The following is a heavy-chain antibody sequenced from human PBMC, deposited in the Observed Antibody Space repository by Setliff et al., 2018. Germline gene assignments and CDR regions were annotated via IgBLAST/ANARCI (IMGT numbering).Heavy chain of an antibody. V-gene: IGHV1-24*01. CDR3: VTDQKWLVLSSGHDAFDI. J-gene: IGHJ3*02. Sequence: ASVKVSCKVSGYTLTELSMHWVRQAPGKGLEWMGGFDLEDGETIYAQKFQGRVTMTEDTSTDTAYMELSSLRSEDTAVYYCVTDQKWLVLSSGHDAFDIWGQGTMVTV. CDR1: GYTLTELS. CDR2: FDLEDGET. D-gene: IGHD6-19*01.